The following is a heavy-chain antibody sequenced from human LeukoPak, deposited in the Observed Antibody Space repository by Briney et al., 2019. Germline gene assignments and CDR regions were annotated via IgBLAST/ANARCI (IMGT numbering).Heavy chain of an antibody. V-gene: IGHV3-23*01. D-gene: IGHD6-13*01. J-gene: IGHJ4*02. CDR2: IYCSGGSI. CDR3: ATPGAVYSSSWLVY. CDR1: GFTFSSYA. Sequence: GGSLRLSCAASGFTFSSYAMSWVRQAPGKGLEWVSAIYCSGGSIYYADSVKGRFTISRDTSKKTQYLQMYSLRAEDTAVYYSATPGAVYSSSWLVYWRQGSLVTVRS.